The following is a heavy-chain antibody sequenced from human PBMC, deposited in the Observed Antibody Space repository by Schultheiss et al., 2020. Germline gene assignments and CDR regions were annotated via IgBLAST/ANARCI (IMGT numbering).Heavy chain of an antibody. CDR3: ARGPDYCSSTSCLHYYYYGMDV. D-gene: IGHD2-2*01. J-gene: IGHJ6*02. CDR1: GGSLSGHY. CDR2: IYYSGST. V-gene: IGHV4-59*11. Sequence: SETLSLTCAVYGGSLSGHYWSWIRQPPGKGLEWIGYIYYSGSTYYNPSLKSRVTISVDTSKNQFSLKLSSVTAADTAVYYCARGPDYCSSTSCLHYYYYGMDVWGQGTTVTVSS.